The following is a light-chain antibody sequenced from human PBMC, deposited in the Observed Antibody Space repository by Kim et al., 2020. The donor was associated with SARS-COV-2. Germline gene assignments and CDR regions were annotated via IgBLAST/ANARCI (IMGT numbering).Light chain of an antibody. CDR3: ASWDSSLNGVL. Sequence: GQRVTISCSGGKSNIGSNYVSWYKQVPGTAPELLIHTNDQRSSGVPDRFSASKSDTSASLAISSLQSDDEADYFCASWDSSLNGVLFGGGTQLTVL. CDR1: KSNIGSNY. CDR2: TND. J-gene: IGLJ2*01. V-gene: IGLV1-44*01.